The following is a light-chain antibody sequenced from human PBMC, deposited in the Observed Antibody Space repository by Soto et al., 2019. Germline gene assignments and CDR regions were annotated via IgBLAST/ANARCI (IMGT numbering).Light chain of an antibody. CDR1: SSDVGGYNY. CDR3: SSYTSSSNLL. CDR2: DVS. J-gene: IGLJ2*01. Sequence: QSALTKPASVSGSPGQSITISCTGTSSDVGGYNYVSWYQQHPGKAPKLMIYDVSNRPSGVSNRFSGSKSGNTASLTISGLQAEYEADYYCSSYTSSSNLLFGGGTKLTVL. V-gene: IGLV2-14*01.